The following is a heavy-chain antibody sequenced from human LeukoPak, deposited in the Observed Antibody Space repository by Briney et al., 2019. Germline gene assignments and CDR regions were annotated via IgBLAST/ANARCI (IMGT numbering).Heavy chain of an antibody. D-gene: IGHD1-26*01. V-gene: IGHV1-2*02. CDR2: INPNSGGT. J-gene: IGHJ3*02. CDR1: GYTFTGYY. CDR3: ARDLVGATTSAFDI. Sequence: GASVKVSCKASGYTFTGYYMHWVRQAPGQGLEWMGWINPNSGGTNYAQKFQGRVTMTRDTSISTAYMELSRLRSDDTAVYYCARDLVGATTSAFDIWGQGTMVTVSS.